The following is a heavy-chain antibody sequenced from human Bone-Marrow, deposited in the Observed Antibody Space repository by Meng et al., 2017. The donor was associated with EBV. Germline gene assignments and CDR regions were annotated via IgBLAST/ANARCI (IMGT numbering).Heavy chain of an antibody. CDR2: FLPTLGAP. D-gene: IGHD3-10*01. V-gene: IGHV1-69*01. CDR3: ASESGRGYTPDY. Sequence: HVQVVQSAAEVKKPGASAEVSWKTSGGPFRNYAVSWVRQAPGQGLEWLGGFLPTLGAPNYAQKFPGRVTITADESTSTHYMDLSSLRSDDTAVYYCASESGRGYTPDYWGQGTLVTVSS. J-gene: IGHJ4*02. CDR1: GGPFRNYA.